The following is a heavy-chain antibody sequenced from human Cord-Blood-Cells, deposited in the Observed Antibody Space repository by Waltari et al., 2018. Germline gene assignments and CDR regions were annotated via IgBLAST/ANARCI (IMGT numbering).Heavy chain of an antibody. CDR2: GDPEEGET. V-gene: IGHV1-69-2*01. CDR1: GYTFTDYY. J-gene: IGHJ4*02. D-gene: IGHD1-26*01. Sequence: VQLVQSGAEVKKPGATVKISCKVSGYTFTDYYMHWVQQAPGQGLEWMGLGDPEEGETIYAEKFQVRVTITAETSTDTAYMELCSLRSEDTAVYYCAAGLGYSGSYDYWGQGTLVTVSS. CDR3: AAGLGYSGSYDY.